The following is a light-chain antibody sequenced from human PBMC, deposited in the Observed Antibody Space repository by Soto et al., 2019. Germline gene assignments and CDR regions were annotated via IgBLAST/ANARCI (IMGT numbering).Light chain of an antibody. V-gene: IGLV2-18*02. CDR2: EVN. Sequence: QSALTQPPSVSGSPGQSDTISCTGSTNAFGRYNRVSWYQQSPGTAPKLIIYEVNNRPSGVPDRFSGSKSGNTASLTISGLQTEDEADYYCSSFTTATTWVFGGGTKLTVL. CDR1: TNAFGRYNR. CDR3: SSFTTATTWV. J-gene: IGLJ3*02.